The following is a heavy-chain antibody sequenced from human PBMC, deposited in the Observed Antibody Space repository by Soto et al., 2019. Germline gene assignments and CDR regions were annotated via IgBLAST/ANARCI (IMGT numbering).Heavy chain of an antibody. V-gene: IGHV4-39*01. D-gene: IGHD5-12*01. Sequence: QLQLQESGPGLVKPSETLSLTCTVSGGSISSSSYYWGWIRQPPGKGLEWIGSIYYSGSTYYNPSLKSRVTISVDTSKNQFSLKLSSVTAADTAVYYCARLGYSGSTSAFDIWGQGTMVTVSS. J-gene: IGHJ3*02. CDR3: ARLGYSGSTSAFDI. CDR1: GGSISSSSYY. CDR2: IYYSGST.